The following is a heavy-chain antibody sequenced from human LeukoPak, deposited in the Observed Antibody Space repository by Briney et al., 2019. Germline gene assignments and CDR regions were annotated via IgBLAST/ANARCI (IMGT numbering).Heavy chain of an antibody. J-gene: IGHJ4*02. D-gene: IGHD5-24*01. V-gene: IGHV4-38-2*02. Sequence: PSETLSLTCAVSGYSISSGYYWGWIRQPPGKGLEWIGSMYHGGSPYYNPSLKSRVTISLDTSKNQFSLKLSSVTAADTAVYYCVRDVYNNHGDVRGQGTLVTVSS. CDR2: MYHGGSP. CDR1: GYSISSGYY. CDR3: VRDVYNNHGDV.